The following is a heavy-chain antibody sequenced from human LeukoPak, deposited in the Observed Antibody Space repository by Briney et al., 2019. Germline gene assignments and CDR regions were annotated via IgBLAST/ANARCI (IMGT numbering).Heavy chain of an antibody. CDR2: IIDNTGTI. CDR1: GFTFSNYN. J-gene: IGHJ4*02. Sequence: PGGSLRLSCAASGFTFSNYNINWVRQAPGKGLEWVSYIIDNTGTIYYADSVQGRFTISRDNAKNSLFLQMNSLRAEDTAVYYCASKDCSGGSCYVYGSSFDSWGQGTLVTVSS. CDR3: ASKDCSGGSCYVYGSSFDS. D-gene: IGHD2-15*01. V-gene: IGHV3-48*01.